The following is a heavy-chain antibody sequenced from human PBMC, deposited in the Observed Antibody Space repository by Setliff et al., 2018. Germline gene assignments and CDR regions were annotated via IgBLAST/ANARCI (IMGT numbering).Heavy chain of an antibody. CDR3: ARGSRSGGKGGYNWFDP. V-gene: IGHV1-8*03. Sequence: PGASVKVSCKASGYTFTSYDINWVRQATGQGLEWMGWMNPNSGHTGYAQKFQGRVTITRNTSISTTYMELSSLRSEDTAVYYCARGSRSGGKGGYNWFDPWGQGTLVTVSS. J-gene: IGHJ5*02. D-gene: IGHD2-15*01. CDR1: GYTFTSYD. CDR2: MNPNSGHT.